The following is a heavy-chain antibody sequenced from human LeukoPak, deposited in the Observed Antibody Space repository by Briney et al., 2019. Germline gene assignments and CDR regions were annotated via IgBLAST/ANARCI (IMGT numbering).Heavy chain of an antibody. V-gene: IGHV3-73*01. J-gene: IGHJ3*02. CDR1: GFTFSGSV. D-gene: IGHD6-6*01. CDR3: VREGGVSPAFDI. Sequence: GGSLRLSCAPSGFTFSGSVMHWVRQASGKGREWVGRIRSRADNYATEYAASVRGRFTIYRGNSKNKAFLQMNSLKAEDTAVYYCVREGGVSPAFDIWGQGTMVSVSS. CDR2: IRSRADNYAT.